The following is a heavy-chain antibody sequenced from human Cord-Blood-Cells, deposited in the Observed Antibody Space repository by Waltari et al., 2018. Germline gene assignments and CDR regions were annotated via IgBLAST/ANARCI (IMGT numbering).Heavy chain of an antibody. CDR1: GYTFTSYG. V-gene: IGHV1-18*04. D-gene: IGHD2-2*01. J-gene: IGHJ4*02. CDR2: ISAYNGNT. Sequence: QVQLVQSGAEVKKPGASVKVSCKASGYTFTSYGISWVRPAPGQGLEWMGWISAYNGNTNYAQKLQGRVTMTTDTSTSTAYMELRSLRSDDTAVYYCASLYCSSTSCYFGGYWGQGTLVTVSS. CDR3: ASLYCSSTSCYFGGY.